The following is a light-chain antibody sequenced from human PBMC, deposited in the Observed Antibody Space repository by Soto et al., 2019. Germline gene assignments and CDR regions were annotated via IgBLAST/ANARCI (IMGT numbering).Light chain of an antibody. CDR3: QKYYSDPFT. CDR2: AAS. V-gene: IGKV1-27*01. Sequence: DIPVTQSPSSLSASVGDRVTITCRASQGISNYLAWYQQKPGKVPKLLIYAASTLQSGVPSRFSGSGSGTDFTLTISSLQPEDVATYFCQKYYSDPFTFGPGTKVDIK. J-gene: IGKJ3*01. CDR1: QGISNY.